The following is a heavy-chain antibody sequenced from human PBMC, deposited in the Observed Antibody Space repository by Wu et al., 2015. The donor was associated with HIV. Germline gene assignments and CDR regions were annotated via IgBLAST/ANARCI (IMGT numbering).Heavy chain of an antibody. J-gene: IGHJ4*02. Sequence: QVQLVQSGAEVKKPGASVKVSCKASGYTFTNYDISWVRQAPGQGLEWMGWISAYSGNTKYAQKLQGRVTMTTDTSTSSAYMELSSLRSEDTAVYYCARMTPGFHYFDYWGQGTLVTVSS. V-gene: IGHV1-18*01. CDR1: GYTFTNYD. CDR3: ARMTPGFHYFDY. CDR2: ISAYSGNT.